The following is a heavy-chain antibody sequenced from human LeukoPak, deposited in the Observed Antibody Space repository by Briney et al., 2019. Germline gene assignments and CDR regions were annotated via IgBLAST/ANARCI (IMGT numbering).Heavy chain of an antibody. Sequence: SETLSLTCTVSGGSISTSNYYWDWIRQPPGKGLEWIGSIYYSGTTYYNPSLKSRVTISVDTSKKQFSLKLRSVTAADTAVYYCARHEWGITNAFDIWGQGTMVTVSS. CDR3: ARHEWGITNAFDI. D-gene: IGHD1-14*01. CDR1: GGSISTSNYY. CDR2: IYYSGTT. J-gene: IGHJ3*02. V-gene: IGHV4-39*01.